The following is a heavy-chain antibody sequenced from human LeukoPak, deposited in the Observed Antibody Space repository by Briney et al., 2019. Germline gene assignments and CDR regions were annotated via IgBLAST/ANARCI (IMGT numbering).Heavy chain of an antibody. V-gene: IGHV3-23*01. CDR1: GFTFSSYA. CDR3: AKDTARGVIAYYFDY. CDR2: ISGSGGST. Sequence: PGGSLRLSCAASGFTFSSYAMSWVRQAPGKGLEWVSDISGSGGSTYYADSVKGRFTISRDNSKNTLYLQMNSLRAEDTAVYYCAKDTARGVIAYYFDYWGQGTLVTVSS. D-gene: IGHD3-10*01. J-gene: IGHJ4*02.